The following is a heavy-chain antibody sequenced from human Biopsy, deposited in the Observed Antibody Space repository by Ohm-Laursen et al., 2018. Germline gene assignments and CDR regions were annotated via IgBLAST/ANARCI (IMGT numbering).Heavy chain of an antibody. Sequence: KVSCKASGYNFGNYYINWVRQVPGQGLEWLGVLNPVAEATIYAQKFQDRITLTRDTSTNTVYMDLTSLSFEDTAVYYCARGSPLRLGVCGAIRCFKEVFGMDVWGQGTTVIVFS. CDR1: GYNFGNYY. J-gene: IGHJ6*02. D-gene: IGHD2-21*01. CDR2: LNPVAEAT. V-gene: IGHV1-46*01. CDR3: ARGSPLRLGVCGAIRCFKEVFGMDV.